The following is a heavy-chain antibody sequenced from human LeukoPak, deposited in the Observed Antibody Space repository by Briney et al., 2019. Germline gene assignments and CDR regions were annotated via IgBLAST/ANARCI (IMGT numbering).Heavy chain of an antibody. D-gene: IGHD2-2*01. J-gene: IGHJ2*01. Sequence: GASVKVSCKASGYTFTGYYMYWVRHAPGQGLEWMGWITTNSGGTNYAQKFQGRVTMTRDTSISTAYMELSRLRSDDTAVYYCARDGSVVVPAAIPYWYFDLWGRGTLVTVSS. CDR3: ARDGSVVVPAAIPYWYFDL. CDR1: GYTFTGYY. CDR2: ITTNSGGT. V-gene: IGHV1-2*02.